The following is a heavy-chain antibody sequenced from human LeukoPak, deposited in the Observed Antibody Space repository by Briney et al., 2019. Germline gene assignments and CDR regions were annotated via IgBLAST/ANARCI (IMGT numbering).Heavy chain of an antibody. CDR1: GGSISSGGYY. CDR2: IYYSGST. J-gene: IGHJ3*02. Sequence: SETLSLTCTVSGGSISSGGYYWSWIRQHPGKGLEWIGYIYYSGSTHYNPSLKSRVTISVDTSKNQFSLKLSSVTAADTAVYYCARAAGASDAFAIWGQGTMVTVSS. D-gene: IGHD1-26*01. V-gene: IGHV4-31*03. CDR3: ARAAGASDAFAI.